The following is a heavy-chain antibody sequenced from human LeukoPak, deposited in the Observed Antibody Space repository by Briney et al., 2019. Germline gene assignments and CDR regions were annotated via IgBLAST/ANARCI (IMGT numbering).Heavy chain of an antibody. V-gene: IGHV1-2*02. D-gene: IGHD3-3*01. CDR3: ARKGSAYYDFWSGFSPFDY. CDR1: GYTFTGYY. J-gene: IGHJ4*02. CDR2: INPNSGGT. Sequence: ASVKVSCKASGYTFTGYYMHWVRQAPGQGLEWMGWINPNSGGTNYAQKFQGRVTMTRDTSISTAYMELSTLRSDDTAVYYCARKGSAYYDFWSGFSPFDYWGQGTLVTVSS.